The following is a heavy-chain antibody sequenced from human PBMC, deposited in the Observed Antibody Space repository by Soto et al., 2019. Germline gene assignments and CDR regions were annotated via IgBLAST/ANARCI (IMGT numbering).Heavy chain of an antibody. CDR1: GFTFSTYN. D-gene: IGHD6-13*01. Sequence: GGSLRLSCAASGFTFSTYNMNWVRQAPGKGLEWVSSISSSSSYIYYADSVKGRFTISRDNAKNSLYLQMNSLRAEDTAVYYCARGNHEYSSSRYNWFDPWGQGTLVTVSS. V-gene: IGHV3-21*01. CDR3: ARGNHEYSSSRYNWFDP. CDR2: ISSSSSYI. J-gene: IGHJ5*02.